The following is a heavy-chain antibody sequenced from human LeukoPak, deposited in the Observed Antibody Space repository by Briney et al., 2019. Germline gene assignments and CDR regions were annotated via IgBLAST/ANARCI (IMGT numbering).Heavy chain of an antibody. J-gene: IGHJ6*04. CDR3: ASPGVVPAAMSPYYYGMDV. CDR1: GHSFTSYW. V-gene: IGHV5-10-1*01. CDR2: IDPSDSYT. D-gene: IGHD2-2*01. Sequence: PGESLKISCKGSGHSFTSYWISWVRQMPGKGLEWIGRIDPSDSYTNYSPSFQGHVTISADKSISTAYLQWSSLKASDTAMYYCASPGVVPAAMSPYYYGMDVWGKGTTVTVSS.